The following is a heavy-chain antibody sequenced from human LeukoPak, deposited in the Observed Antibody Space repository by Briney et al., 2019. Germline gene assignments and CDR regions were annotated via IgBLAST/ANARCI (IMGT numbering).Heavy chain of an antibody. CDR1: GFTFSSYA. D-gene: IGHD6-13*01. J-gene: IGHJ3*02. CDR3: AKDRGIAAAGVRGAFDI. Sequence: GGSLRLSCAASGFTFSSYAMSWVRQAPGKGLEWVSAISGSGGSTYYADSVKGRFTISRDNSKNTLYLQMNSLRAEDTAVYYCAKDRGIAAAGVRGAFDIWGQGTMVTVSS. V-gene: IGHV3-23*01. CDR2: ISGSGGST.